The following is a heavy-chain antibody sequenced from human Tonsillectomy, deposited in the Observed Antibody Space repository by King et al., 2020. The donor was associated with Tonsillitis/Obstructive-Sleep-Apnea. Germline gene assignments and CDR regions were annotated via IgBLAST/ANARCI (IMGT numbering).Heavy chain of an antibody. J-gene: IGHJ4*02. CDR3: ARDSMSHYYDSSGYYTFDY. CDR2: ISAYNGHT. D-gene: IGHD3-22*01. V-gene: IGHV1-18*01. CDR1: GYTFSSYG. Sequence: VQSGAEVKKPGASVKVSCKASGYTFSSYGISWVRQAPGQGLEWMGWISAYNGHTNYAQKLQDRITMTTDTSTSTAYMEVRSLRSDDTAVYYCARDSMSHYYDSSGYYTFDYWGQGTLVTVSS.